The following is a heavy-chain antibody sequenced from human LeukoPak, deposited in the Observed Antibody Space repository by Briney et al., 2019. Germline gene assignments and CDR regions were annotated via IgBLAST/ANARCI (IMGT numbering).Heavy chain of an antibody. Sequence: GGSLRLSCAASGFTFDDYAMHWVRQAPGKGLEWVSGISWNSGSIGYADSVKGRFTISRDNAKNSLYLQMNSLRAEDTALYYCAKGRYQLLHYCYYGMDAWGQGTTVTVSS. J-gene: IGHJ6*02. CDR3: AKGRYQLLHYCYYGMDA. CDR2: ISWNSGSI. CDR1: GFTFDDYA. V-gene: IGHV3-9*01. D-gene: IGHD2-2*01.